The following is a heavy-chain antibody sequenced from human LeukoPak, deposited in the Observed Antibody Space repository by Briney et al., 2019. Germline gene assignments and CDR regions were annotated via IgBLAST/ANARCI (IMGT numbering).Heavy chain of an antibody. V-gene: IGHV3-48*01. D-gene: IGHD3-10*02. CDR1: GFIFSSYS. J-gene: IGHJ2*01. CDR2: IRSSSSTI. CDR3: ARMLGYYLRLRHVDL. Sequence: GGSLRLSCAASGFIFSSYSMNWVRHAPGKGLEWVSYIRSSSSTIYYADSVKGRFTISRDNAKNSLYLQMNSLRAEDTAVYYCARMLGYYLRLRHVDLWGRGTRVTVSS.